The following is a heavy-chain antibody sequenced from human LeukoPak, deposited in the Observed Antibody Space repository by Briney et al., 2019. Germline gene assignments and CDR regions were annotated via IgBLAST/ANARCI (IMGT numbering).Heavy chain of an antibody. D-gene: IGHD2-15*01. CDR2: ISYDGGIK. CDR1: GFTFSRHG. Sequence: PGGSLRLSCAASGFTFSRHGIHWVRQAPGKGLEWVAVISYDGGIKYYADSVKGRFIISRDNSKNTVDLQMNSLRVDDTAMYYCAKDLRFCSGGSGYGLDHWGQGNLVTVSS. J-gene: IGHJ4*02. CDR3: AKDLRFCSGGSGYGLDH. V-gene: IGHV3-30*18.